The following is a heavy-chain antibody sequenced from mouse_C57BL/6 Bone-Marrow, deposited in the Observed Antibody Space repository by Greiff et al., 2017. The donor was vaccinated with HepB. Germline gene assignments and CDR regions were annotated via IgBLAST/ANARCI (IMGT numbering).Heavy chain of an antibody. D-gene: IGHD3-2*02. Sequence: QVTLKESGPELVKPGASVKISCKASGYAFSSSWMNWVKQRPGKGLEWIGRIYPGDGDTNYNGKFKGKATLTADKSSSTAYMQLSSLTSEDSAVYFCARKGETAQAPFAYWGQGTLVTVSA. CDR2: IYPGDGDT. V-gene: IGHV1-82*01. CDR3: ARKGETAQAPFAY. J-gene: IGHJ3*01. CDR1: GYAFSSSW.